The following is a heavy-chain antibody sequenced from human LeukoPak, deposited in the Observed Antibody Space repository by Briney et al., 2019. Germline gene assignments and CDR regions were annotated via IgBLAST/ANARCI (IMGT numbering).Heavy chain of an antibody. D-gene: IGHD1-26*01. CDR1: GFSVSSNY. Sequence: GGSLRLSCAARGFSVSSNYRSWVRQARGKGLEWVSVIYSGGSTYYADSVKGRFTISRDNSKNTLYLQMNSLRAEDTAMYYCARDLSGSYTFDSWGQGTLVTVSS. CDR2: IYSGGST. CDR3: ARDLSGSYTFDS. V-gene: IGHV3-53*05. J-gene: IGHJ4*02.